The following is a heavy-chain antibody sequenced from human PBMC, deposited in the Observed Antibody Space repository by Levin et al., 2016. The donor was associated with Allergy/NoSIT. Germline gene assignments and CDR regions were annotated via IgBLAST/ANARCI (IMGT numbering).Heavy chain of an antibody. J-gene: IGHJ6*03. Sequence: GESLKISCAASGFTFSDYYMSWIRQAPGKGLEWISCISSSSTYTNYAESVQGRFTISRDNAKNSLYLQMNSLRDEDTAVYYCASPRGRSYQRYYMDVWGKGTTVTVSS. V-gene: IGHV3-11*06. D-gene: IGHD2-2*01. CDR1: GFTFSDYY. CDR3: ASPRGRSYQRYYMDV. CDR2: ISSSSTYT.